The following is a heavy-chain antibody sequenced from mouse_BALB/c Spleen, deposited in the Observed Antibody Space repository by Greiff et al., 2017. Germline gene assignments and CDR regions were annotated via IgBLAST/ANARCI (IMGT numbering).Heavy chain of an antibody. CDR3: ARAAFTTALYYFDY. V-gene: IGHV5-15*02. D-gene: IGHD1-2*01. CDR2: ISNLAYSI. Sequence: EVHLVESGGGLVQPGGSRNLSCAASGFPFSDYGMAWVRQAPGKGPEWVAFISNLAYSIYYADTVTGRFTISRENAKNTLYLEMSSLRSEDTAMYYCARAAFTTALYYFDYWGQGTTLTVSS. J-gene: IGHJ2*01. CDR1: GFPFSDYG.